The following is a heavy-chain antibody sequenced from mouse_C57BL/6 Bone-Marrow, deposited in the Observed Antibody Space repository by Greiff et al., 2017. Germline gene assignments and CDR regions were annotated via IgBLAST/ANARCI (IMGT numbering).Heavy chain of an antibody. J-gene: IGHJ2*01. Sequence: EVQLQQSGPELVKPGASVKISCKASGYTFTDYHMNWVKQSHGKSLEWIGDINPNNGGTSYNQKFKGKATLTVDKSSSTAYMELRSLTSEDSAVYYCARYDGYLDYWGQGTTLTVSS. CDR3: ARYDGYLDY. D-gene: IGHD1-1*02. CDR1: GYTFTDYH. CDR2: INPNNGGT. V-gene: IGHV1-26*01.